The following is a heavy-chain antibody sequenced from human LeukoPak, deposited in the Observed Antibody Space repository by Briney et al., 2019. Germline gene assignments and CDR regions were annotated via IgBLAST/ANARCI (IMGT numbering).Heavy chain of an antibody. V-gene: IGHV3-13*01. CDR3: ARAPYGSGSLDY. Sequence: PGGSLRLSCAASGFTFSSYDMHWVRQAPGKGLEWVSAIGTAGDTYYPGSVKGRFTISRENAKNSLYLQMNSLRAGDTAVYYCARAPYGSGSLDYWGQGTLVTVSS. D-gene: IGHD3-10*01. J-gene: IGHJ4*02. CDR2: IGTAGDT. CDR1: GFTFSSYD.